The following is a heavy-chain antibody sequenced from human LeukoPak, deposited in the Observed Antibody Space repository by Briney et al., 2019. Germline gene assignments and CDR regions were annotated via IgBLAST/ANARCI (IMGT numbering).Heavy chain of an antibody. V-gene: IGHV4-59*01. J-gene: IGHJ4*02. CDR1: GGSISSYY. CDR2: IYYSGST. D-gene: IGHD3-16*02. Sequence: SETLSLTCTVSGGSISSYYWSWIRQPPGKGLEWIGYIYYSGSTNYNPSLKSRVTISVDTSKNQFSLKLSSVTAADTAVYYCASIRSGELSFDYWGQGTLVTVSS. CDR3: ASIRSGELSFDY.